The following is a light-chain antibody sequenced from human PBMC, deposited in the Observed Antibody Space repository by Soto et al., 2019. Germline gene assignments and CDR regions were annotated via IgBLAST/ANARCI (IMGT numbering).Light chain of an antibody. V-gene: IGKV3D-15*01. CDR1: QSVSSN. CDR3: HQYDYWPLT. Sequence: EVVMPQSPATLSMSPGESATLSGRASQSVSSNLAWYQQKPGQAPRLLFYGASTRATGIPARFSGSGSGTDFTLTISSLQSEDFAVYYCHQYDYWPLTFGGGTKVDIK. J-gene: IGKJ4*01. CDR2: GAS.